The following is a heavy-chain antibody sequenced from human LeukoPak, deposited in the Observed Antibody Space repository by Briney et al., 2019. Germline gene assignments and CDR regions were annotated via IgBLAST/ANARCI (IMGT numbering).Heavy chain of an antibody. J-gene: IGHJ4*02. CDR3: ARHWGHYGDYGGFDS. D-gene: IGHD4-17*01. CDR2: IDPSDSYT. CDR1: GYSFTSYW. Sequence: GESLRISCKGSGYSFTSYWISWVRQMPGKGLEWMGRIDPSDSYTNYSPSFQGHVTISADKSISTAYLQWSSLKASDTAMYYCARHWGHYGDYGGFDSWGQGTLVTVSS. V-gene: IGHV5-10-1*01.